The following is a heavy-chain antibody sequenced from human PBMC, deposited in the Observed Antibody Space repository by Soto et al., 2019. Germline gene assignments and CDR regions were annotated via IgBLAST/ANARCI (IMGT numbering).Heavy chain of an antibody. CDR2: MNPNSGNT. Sequence: GASVKVSCKASGFTFTSYDINWVRQATGQGLEWMGWMNPNSGNTGYAQKFQGRVTMTRNTSISTAYMELSSLRSEDTAVYYCARGYKVEVYYGSGSSDYWGQGTLVTVSS. D-gene: IGHD3-10*01. CDR1: GFTFTSYD. J-gene: IGHJ4*02. V-gene: IGHV1-8*01. CDR3: ARGYKVEVYYGSGSSDY.